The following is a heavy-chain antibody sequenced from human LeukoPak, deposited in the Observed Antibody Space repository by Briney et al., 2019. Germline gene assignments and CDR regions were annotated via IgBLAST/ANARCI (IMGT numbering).Heavy chain of an antibody. CDR2: ISGSGGST. Sequence: GALRLSCAASGFTFSSYAMSWVRQAPGKGLEWVSAISGSGGSTYYADSVKGRFTISRDNSKNTLYLQMNSLRAEDTAVYYCAKGPIAAAGTGGFDYWGQGTLVTVSS. V-gene: IGHV3-23*01. D-gene: IGHD6-13*01. CDR3: AKGPIAAAGTGGFDY. J-gene: IGHJ4*02. CDR1: GFTFSSYA.